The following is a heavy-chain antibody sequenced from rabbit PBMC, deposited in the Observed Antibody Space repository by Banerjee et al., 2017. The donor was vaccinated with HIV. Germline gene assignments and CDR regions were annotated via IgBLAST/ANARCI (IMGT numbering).Heavy chain of an antibody. D-gene: IGHD1-1*01. CDR3: ARDNNNGGYNLDL. CDR1: GFSFSSSYY. CDR2: IYTGSGST. V-gene: IGHV1S45*01. J-gene: IGHJ4*01. Sequence: QEQLVESGGGLVQPEGSLTLTCTASGFSFSSSYYMCWVRQAPGKGLEWIGCIYTGSGSTYYASWAKGRFTISKTSSTTVTLQMTSLTAADTASYFCARDNNNGGYNLDLWGPGTLVTVS.